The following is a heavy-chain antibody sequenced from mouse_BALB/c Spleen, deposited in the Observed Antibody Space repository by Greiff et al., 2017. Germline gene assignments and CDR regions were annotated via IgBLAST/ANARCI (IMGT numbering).Heavy chain of an antibody. CDR3: ARSDDYDGFAY. CDR1: GFTFSDYG. Sequence: DVKLVESGGGLVQPGGSRKLSCAASGFTFSDYGMAWVRQAPGKGPEWVAFISNLAYSIYYADTVTGRFTISRENAKNTLYLEMSSLRSEDTAMYYCARSDDYDGFAYWGQGTLVTVSA. D-gene: IGHD2-4*01. CDR2: ISNLAYSI. J-gene: IGHJ3*01. V-gene: IGHV5-15*02.